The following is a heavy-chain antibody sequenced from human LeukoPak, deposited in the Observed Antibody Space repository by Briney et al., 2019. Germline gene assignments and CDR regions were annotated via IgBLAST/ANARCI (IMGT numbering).Heavy chain of an antibody. V-gene: IGHV3-23*01. CDR1: GFAFSSLA. CDR2: ISDSGSIT. CDR3: AKDARRTNGWYFFDY. J-gene: IGHJ4*02. Sequence: TGGSLRLSCAASGFAFSSLAMGWVPQAPGKGREWVSVISDSGSITYYADSVKGRFTISRDNSKNTLFLQMNSLGAEDTAVYYCAKDARRTNGWYFFDYWGQGTLVTVSS. D-gene: IGHD6-19*01.